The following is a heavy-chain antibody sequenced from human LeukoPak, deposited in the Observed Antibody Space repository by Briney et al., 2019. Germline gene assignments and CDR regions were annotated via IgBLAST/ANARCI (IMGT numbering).Heavy chain of an antibody. V-gene: IGHV1-2*02. D-gene: IGHD4-17*01. CDR1: GYTFTGYY. J-gene: IGHJ6*03. Sequence: ASVKVSCKASGYTFTGYYMHWVRQAPGQGLEWMGWINPNSGGTNYAQKFQGRVTMTTDTSTSTAYMELRSLRSDDTAVYYCARRGTTLIYGDHRVNYYYYYYMDVWGKGTTVTVSS. CDR3: ARRGTTLIYGDHRVNYYYYYYMDV. CDR2: INPNSGGT.